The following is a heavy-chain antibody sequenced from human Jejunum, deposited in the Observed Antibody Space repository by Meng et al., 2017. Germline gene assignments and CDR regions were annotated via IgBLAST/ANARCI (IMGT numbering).Heavy chain of an antibody. D-gene: IGHD1-26*01. V-gene: IGHV4-30-4*01. CDR1: GYSFNSPDYY. CDR3: ARSPYSGSALPFFDY. CDR2: IYYSGST. J-gene: IGHJ4*02. Sequence: QVQRPAAGPGLVKPSQPLSLTCTVSGYSFNSPDYYWSWIRQPPEKGLEWIGYIYYSGSTYYNPSLKSRVSISGDTSNKQFSLKLTSVTAADTAVYYCARSPYSGSALPFFDYWGQGSLVTVSS.